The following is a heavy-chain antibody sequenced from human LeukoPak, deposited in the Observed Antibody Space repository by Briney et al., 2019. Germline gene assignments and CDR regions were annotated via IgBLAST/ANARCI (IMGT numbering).Heavy chain of an antibody. V-gene: IGHV4-39*01. D-gene: IGHD5-24*01. J-gene: IGHJ4*02. CDR1: GFTFSSYAMH. CDR2: IYYSGST. Sequence: GSLRLSCAASGFTFSSYAMHWVRQPPGKGLEWIGSIYYSGSTYYNPSLKSRVTISVDTSKNQFSLKLSSVTAADTAVYYCARHWRWLQSFDYWGQGTLVTVSS. CDR3: ARHWRWLQSFDY.